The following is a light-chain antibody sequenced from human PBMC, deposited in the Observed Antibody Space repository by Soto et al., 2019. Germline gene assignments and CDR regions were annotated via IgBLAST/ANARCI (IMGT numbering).Light chain of an antibody. CDR2: EVS. J-gene: IGLJ3*02. Sequence: QSALTQPASVSGSPGQSITISCTGTSRDVGGYNYVSWYQQHPGKAPKLMIYEVSNRPSGVSNRFSGPKSANTASLTISGLQAEDEADYYCYSYTSSNTPVFGGGTKLTVL. CDR3: YSYTSSNTPV. V-gene: IGLV2-14*01. CDR1: SRDVGGYNY.